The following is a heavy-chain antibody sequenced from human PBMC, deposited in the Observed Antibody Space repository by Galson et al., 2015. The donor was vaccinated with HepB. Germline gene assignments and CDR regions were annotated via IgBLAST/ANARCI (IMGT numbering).Heavy chain of an antibody. J-gene: IGHJ4*02. V-gene: IGHV3-30-3*01. Sequence: SLRLSCAASGFTFSSYAMHWVRQAPGKGLEWVAVISYDGSNKYYADSVKGRFTISRDNSKNTLYLQMNSLRAEDTAVYYCARALTIRSPHDYWGQGTLVTVSS. CDR3: ARALTIRSPHDY. CDR1: GFTFSSYA. D-gene: IGHD4/OR15-4a*01. CDR2: ISYDGSNK.